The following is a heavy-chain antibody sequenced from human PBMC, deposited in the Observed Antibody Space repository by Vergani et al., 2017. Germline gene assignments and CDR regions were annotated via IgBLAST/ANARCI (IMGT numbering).Heavy chain of an antibody. D-gene: IGHD3-22*01. CDR2: INPSGGST. J-gene: IGHJ4*02. CDR1: LYTFTSYY. CDR3: TRGWYDDSIAYWDY. Sequence: QVQLVQSGAEVKNPGASVKVSCNASLYTFTSYYMHCVRPAPGQGREWMGIINPSGGSTSYAQKFQGRVTMTRDTSTSTVYMEMSSMRSEDTAVYYCTRGWYDDSIAYWDYWGQGTLVTVSS. V-gene: IGHV1-46*03.